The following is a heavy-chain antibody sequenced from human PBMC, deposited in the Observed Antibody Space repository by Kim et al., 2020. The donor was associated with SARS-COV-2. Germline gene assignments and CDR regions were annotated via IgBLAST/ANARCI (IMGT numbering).Heavy chain of an antibody. CDR2: ISAYNGNT. J-gene: IGHJ4*02. V-gene: IGHV1-18*01. D-gene: IGHD3-16*02. CDR1: GYTFTSYG. Sequence: ASVKVSCKASGYTFTSYGISWVRQAPGQGLEWMGWISAYNGNTNYAQKLQGRVTMTTDTSTSTAYMELRSLRSDDTAVYYCARGSRKGDYDYIWGSYRYGKYYFDYWGQGTLVTVSS. CDR3: ARGSRKGDYDYIWGSYRYGKYYFDY.